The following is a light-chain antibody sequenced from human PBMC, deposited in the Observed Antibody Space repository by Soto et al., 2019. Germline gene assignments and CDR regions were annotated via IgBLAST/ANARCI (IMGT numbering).Light chain of an antibody. CDR3: QKYDNPPLT. Sequence: DIQMTQAPSSLSASVGDRVTITCRARQDISTYLAWYKQKPGKVPKLLISAAYTLQSGVPPRFSGSGCGTDLTLTISSLQPEDVATYYGQKYDNPPLTFGGGTKVEIK. CDR2: AAY. J-gene: IGKJ4*01. V-gene: IGKV1-27*01. CDR1: QDISTY.